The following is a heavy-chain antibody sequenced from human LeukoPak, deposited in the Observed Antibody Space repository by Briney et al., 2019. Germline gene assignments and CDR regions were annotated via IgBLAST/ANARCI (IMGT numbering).Heavy chain of an antibody. V-gene: IGHV1-46*01. J-gene: IGHJ5*02. D-gene: IGHD6-13*01. Sequence: ASVKVCGKAAGYTFTDFYMHWWRRAPGQGRGGRGIINPSVGIISDAQKYQGRVTRTRETSTSTVYMELRSLRSEDTAVYYCARDRVDIAAAGRGVKNWFDPWGQGTLVTVSS. CDR3: ARDRVDIAAAGRGVKNWFDP. CDR2: INPSVGII. CDR1: GYTFTDFY.